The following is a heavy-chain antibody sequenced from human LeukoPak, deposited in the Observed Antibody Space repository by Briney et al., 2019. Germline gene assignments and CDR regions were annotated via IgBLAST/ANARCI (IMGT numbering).Heavy chain of an antibody. CDR2: IYSGGST. J-gene: IGHJ4*02. Sequence: GGSLRLSCAASGFTASSNYMSWVRQAPGKGLEWVSVIYSGGSTYYADSVKGRFTISRDNSKNTLYLQMNSLRAEDTAVYYCASSQQQMSSLDYWGQGTLVTVSS. V-gene: IGHV3-66*01. CDR3: ASSQQQMSSLDY. CDR1: GFTASSNY. D-gene: IGHD6-13*01.